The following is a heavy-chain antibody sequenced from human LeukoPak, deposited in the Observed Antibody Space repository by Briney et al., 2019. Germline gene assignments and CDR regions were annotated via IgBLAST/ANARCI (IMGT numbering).Heavy chain of an antibody. CDR2: ISGSGGST. D-gene: IGHD3-22*01. Sequence: GGSLRLSCAASGFTFSSYDMSWVRQAPGKGLEWVSAISGSGGSTYYADSVKGRFTISRDNSKNTLYLQMNSLRAEDTAVYYCANHASSCPLRVYYDMDVWGQGTTVTVSS. CDR3: ANHASSCPLRVYYDMDV. V-gene: IGHV3-23*01. CDR1: GFTFSSYD. J-gene: IGHJ6*02.